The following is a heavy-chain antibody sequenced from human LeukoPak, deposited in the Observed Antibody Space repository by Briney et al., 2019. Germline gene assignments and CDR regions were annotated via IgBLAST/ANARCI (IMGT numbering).Heavy chain of an antibody. CDR3: ARGVDYYGV. J-gene: IGHJ4*02. Sequence: GGSLRLSCAASGFTFSSYSMNWVRQAPGKGLEWVSCISRSSSYISYADSVRGRFTISRDNAKNSLYLQMNSLRAEDTAVYYCARGVDYYGVWGQGTLVTVPS. CDR2: ISRSSSYI. CDR1: GFTFSSYS. V-gene: IGHV3-21*01. D-gene: IGHD3-10*01.